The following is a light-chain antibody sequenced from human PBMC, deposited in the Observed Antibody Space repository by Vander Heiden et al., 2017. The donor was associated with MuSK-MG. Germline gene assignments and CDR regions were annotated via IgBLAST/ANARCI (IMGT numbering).Light chain of an antibody. CDR1: QRVSSY. CDR2: HAS. Sequence: EMVLTQSPATLSLSPGERATLSCRASQRVSSYLAWSPPQPGQDPSLLIYHASNRAAGSPAGFISSGSGTDVTPTISSREPEEVAVDYCQQRSSRPPTFGGGTKVEIK. V-gene: IGKV3-11*01. CDR3: QQRSSRPPT. J-gene: IGKJ4*01.